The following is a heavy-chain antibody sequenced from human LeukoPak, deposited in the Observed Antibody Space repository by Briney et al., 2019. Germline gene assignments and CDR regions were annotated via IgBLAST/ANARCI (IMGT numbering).Heavy chain of an antibody. Sequence: GGSLRLSCAASGFTFSSYWMSWVRQAPGKGLEWVSSISGKSDYIYYVDSVKGRFTVSRDNAKNTLFLQMNSLRAEDTAVYYCESQRIGATDYWGQGTLVTVSS. CDR1: GFTFSSYW. J-gene: IGHJ4*02. D-gene: IGHD3-3*01. V-gene: IGHV3-21*01. CDR3: ESQRIGATDY. CDR2: ISGKSDYI.